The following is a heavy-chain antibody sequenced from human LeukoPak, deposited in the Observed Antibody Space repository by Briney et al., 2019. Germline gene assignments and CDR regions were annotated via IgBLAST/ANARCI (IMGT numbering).Heavy chain of an antibody. J-gene: IGHJ3*02. CDR2: IYTSGST. CDR1: GGSISSYY. CDR3: ARQGFGYYDSSGYYHDAFDI. V-gene: IGHV4-4*09. D-gene: IGHD3-22*01. Sequence: SETLSLTCTVSGGSISSYYWSWIRQPPEKGLEWIGYIYTSGSTNYNPSLKSRVTISVDTSKNQFSLKLSSVTAADTAVYYCARQGFGYYDSSGYYHDAFDIWGQGTMVTVSS.